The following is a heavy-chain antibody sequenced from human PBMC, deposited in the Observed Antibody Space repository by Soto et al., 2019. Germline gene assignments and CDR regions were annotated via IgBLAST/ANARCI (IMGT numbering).Heavy chain of an antibody. CDR3: ATSPHSIAVAGTGDY. CDR1: GFTFDDYA. D-gene: IGHD6-19*01. V-gene: IGHV3-9*01. J-gene: IGHJ4*02. CDR2: ISWNSGSI. Sequence: EVQLVESGGGLVQPGRSLRLSCAASGFTFDDYAMHWVRQAPGKGLEWVSGISWNSGSIGYADSVKGRFTISRDNAQNSLYLQMNSLRAEDTALYYCATSPHSIAVAGTGDYWGQGTLVTVSS.